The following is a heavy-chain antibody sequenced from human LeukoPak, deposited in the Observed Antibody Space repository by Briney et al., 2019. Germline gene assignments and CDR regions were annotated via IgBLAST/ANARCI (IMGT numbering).Heavy chain of an antibody. D-gene: IGHD2-21*01. Sequence: PSETLSLTCIVSGGSINSYYWSWIRHLPGKGLEWIAHIDNSGNTNYNPSLKSRVTISVDTSRNEFSLKVNYVTAADTAVYYCARHLAARLGGARFSDYWGQGTLVTVSS. CDR3: ARHLAARLGGARFSDY. J-gene: IGHJ4*02. CDR2: IDNSGNT. V-gene: IGHV4-59*08. CDR1: GGSINSYY.